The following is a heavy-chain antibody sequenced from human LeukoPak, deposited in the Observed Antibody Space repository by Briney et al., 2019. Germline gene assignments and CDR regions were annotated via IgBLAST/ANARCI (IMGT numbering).Heavy chain of an antibody. CDR2: IYTSGST. D-gene: IGHD3-22*01. J-gene: IGHJ4*02. CDR1: GGSISSGSYY. Sequence: KASQTLSLTCTVSGGSISSGSYYWSWIRQPAGKGLEWIGRIYTSGSTNYNPSLKSRVTISVDTSKNQFSLKLSSVTAADTAVYYCATYDSSGCFYYWGQGTLVTVSS. V-gene: IGHV4-61*02. CDR3: ATYDSSGCFYY.